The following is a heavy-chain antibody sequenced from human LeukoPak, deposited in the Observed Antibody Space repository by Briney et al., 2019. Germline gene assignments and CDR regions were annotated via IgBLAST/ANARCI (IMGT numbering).Heavy chain of an antibody. J-gene: IGHJ3*02. V-gene: IGHV4-30-4*01. CDR2: IYYSGST. CDR1: GGSISSGDYY. D-gene: IGHD3-22*01. Sequence: PSQTLSLTCTVSGGSISSGDYYWSWIRQPPGKGLEWIGYIYYSGSTYYNPSLKSRVTISVDTSKNQFSLKLGSVTAADTAVYYCARLRITMIVDAFDIWGQGTMVTVSS. CDR3: ARLRITMIVDAFDI.